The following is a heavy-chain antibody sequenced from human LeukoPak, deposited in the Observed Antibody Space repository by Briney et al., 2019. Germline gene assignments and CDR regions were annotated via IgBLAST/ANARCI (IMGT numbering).Heavy chain of an antibody. CDR1: GYSFTNYW. J-gene: IGHJ3*02. Sequence: GESLKISCTGCGYSFTNYWLGLVHQLPGKGQEWIGIIYPGESDTRYSPSFQGQATISADKSISTAYLQWSSLKASDTAMYYCARHEFAFDIWGQGTMVTVSS. CDR3: ARHEFAFDI. V-gene: IGHV5-51*07. CDR2: IYPGESDT. D-gene: IGHD3-10*01.